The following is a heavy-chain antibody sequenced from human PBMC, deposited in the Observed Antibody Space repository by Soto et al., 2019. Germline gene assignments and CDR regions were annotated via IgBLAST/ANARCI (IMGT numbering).Heavy chain of an antibody. D-gene: IGHD3-16*01. CDR1: GFTVITNY. J-gene: IGHJ4*02. Sequence: GGSLRLSCLASGFTVITNYVSWVRQAPGKGLEWVSIVYSDGNTYYADTVKGRFTMSRDISKNTLYLQMNRLRAEDTAVYYCTTKGALFRPFDYWGQGTLVTVSS. CDR3: TTKGALFRPFDY. CDR2: VYSDGNT. V-gene: IGHV3-66*01.